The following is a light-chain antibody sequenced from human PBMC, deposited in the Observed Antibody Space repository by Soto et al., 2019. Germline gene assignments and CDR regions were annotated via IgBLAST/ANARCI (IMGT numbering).Light chain of an antibody. CDR2: DAS. CDR3: QQYDNLPIT. Sequence: DIQMTQSPSSLSASVGDRVTITCQASQDINNYLNWYQQKPRKAPNLLIYDASKLETGVPSRFSGSGSGTDFTFTISSLQPEDIATYYCQQYDNLPITLGQGTRLEIK. V-gene: IGKV1-33*01. J-gene: IGKJ5*01. CDR1: QDINNY.